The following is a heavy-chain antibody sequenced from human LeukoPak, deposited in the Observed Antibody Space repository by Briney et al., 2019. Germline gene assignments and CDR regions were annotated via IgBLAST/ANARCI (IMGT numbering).Heavy chain of an antibody. CDR3: AGDVYYYDSRGYYHDY. D-gene: IGHD3-22*01. CDR2: IKQDGSKK. CDR1: GFPFSSYW. J-gene: IGHJ4*02. V-gene: IGHV3-7*01. Sequence: GGSLRLSCVASGFPFSSYWMTWVRQAPGKGLEWVANIKQDGSKKSYVDSVRGRFTISRDNAKNSLYLQMNSLRAEDTAVYYCAGDVYYYDSRGYYHDYWGQGTLVTVSS.